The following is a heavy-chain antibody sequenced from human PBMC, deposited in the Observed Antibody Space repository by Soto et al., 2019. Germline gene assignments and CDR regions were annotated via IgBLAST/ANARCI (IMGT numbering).Heavy chain of an antibody. CDR2: ISYDGSNK. V-gene: IGHV3-30*03. Sequence: VAVISYDGSNKYYADSVKGRFTISRDNSKNTLYLQMNSLRAEDTAVYYCASLVVVPAATAYWGQGTLVTVSS. CDR3: ASLVVVPAATAY. J-gene: IGHJ4*02. D-gene: IGHD2-2*01.